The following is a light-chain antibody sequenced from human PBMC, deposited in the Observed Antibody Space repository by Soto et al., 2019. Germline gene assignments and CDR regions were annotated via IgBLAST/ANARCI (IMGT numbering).Light chain of an antibody. Sequence: EIVLMQSPGTLSLSPRERATLSCRASQTLRRTYIAWYQQKPGQAPRVLIYGASKRATGIPDRFSGSGSGTDFSLTISRLEPEDFAVYYCHQYDNAPQTYGQGTKVEIK. V-gene: IGKV3-20*01. CDR1: QTLRRTY. J-gene: IGKJ2*01. CDR3: HQYDNAPQT. CDR2: GAS.